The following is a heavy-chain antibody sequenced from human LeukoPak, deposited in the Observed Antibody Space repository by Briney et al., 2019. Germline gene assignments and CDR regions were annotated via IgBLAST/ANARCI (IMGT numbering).Heavy chain of an antibody. J-gene: IGHJ4*02. CDR1: GFTFSSYE. CDR3: ARDTPRYYGSGSYYNWPEFDY. V-gene: IGHV3-48*03. Sequence: GGSLRLSCAASGFTFSSYEMNWVRQAPGKGLEWVSYISSSGSTIYYADSVKGRLTISRDNAKNSLYLQMNSLRAEDTAVYYCARDTPRYYGSGSYYNWPEFDYWGQGTLVTVSS. CDR2: ISSSGSTI. D-gene: IGHD3-10*01.